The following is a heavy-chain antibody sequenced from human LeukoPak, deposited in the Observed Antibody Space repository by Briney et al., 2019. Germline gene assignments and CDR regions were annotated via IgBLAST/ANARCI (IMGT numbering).Heavy chain of an antibody. V-gene: IGHV1-2*02. CDR3: ARFFGYYYDSSGR. J-gene: IGHJ4*02. CDR2: INPNSGGT. D-gene: IGHD3-22*01. CDR1: GYPFTGYY. Sequence: ASVKVSCKASGYPFTGYYMHWVRQAPGQGLEWMGWINPNSGGTNYAQKFQGRVTMTRDTSISTAYMELSRLRSDDTAVYYCARFFGYYYDSSGRWGQGTLVTVSS.